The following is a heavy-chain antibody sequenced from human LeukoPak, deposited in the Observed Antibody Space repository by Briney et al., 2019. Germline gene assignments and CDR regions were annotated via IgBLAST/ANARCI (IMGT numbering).Heavy chain of an antibody. CDR3: ARRGWGFGEPKRDHDTFDI. V-gene: IGHV5-51*01. D-gene: IGHD3-10*01. Sequence: GESLKIPCKGSGYSFTHYWIAWVRHMPGQGLEWMATIYPGDSDARYSPSFQGQVTISVDKSISTTYLRCSSLKASDTAMYYCARRGWGFGEPKRDHDTFDIWGQGTMVTVSS. CDR1: GYSFTHYW. J-gene: IGHJ3*02. CDR2: IYPGDSDA.